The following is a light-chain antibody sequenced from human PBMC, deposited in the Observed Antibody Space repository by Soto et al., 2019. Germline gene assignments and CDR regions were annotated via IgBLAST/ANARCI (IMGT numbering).Light chain of an antibody. CDR2: DVS. V-gene: IGLV2-11*01. Sequence: QSALTQPRSVSGSPGQSVTISCTGTSSDVGGYNYVSWYQQHPGKAPTLMIYDVSKRPSGVPDRFSGSKSGNTASLTISGLQAEDEADYYCCSYAGSYTSYVFGTGTKVTVL. CDR1: SSDVGGYNY. CDR3: CSYAGSYTSYV. J-gene: IGLJ1*01.